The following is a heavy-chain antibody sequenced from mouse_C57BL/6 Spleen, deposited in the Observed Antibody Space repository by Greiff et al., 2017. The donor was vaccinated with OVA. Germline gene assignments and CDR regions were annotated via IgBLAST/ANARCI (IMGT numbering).Heavy chain of an antibody. CDR1: GYTFTSYW. CDR3: ARGHSSFWYFDV. D-gene: IGHD1-1*01. Sequence: QVQLQQPGAELVRPGSSVKLSCKASGYTFTSYWMHWVKQRPIQGLEWIGNIDPSDSETHYNQKFKGKSTLTVDKSSSTAYMQLSSLTSEDSAVYYCARGHSSFWYFDVWGTGTTVTVSS. V-gene: IGHV1-52*01. CDR2: IDPSDSET. J-gene: IGHJ1*03.